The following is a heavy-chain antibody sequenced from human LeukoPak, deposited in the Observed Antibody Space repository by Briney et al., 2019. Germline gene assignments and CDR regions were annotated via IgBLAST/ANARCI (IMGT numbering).Heavy chain of an antibody. CDR1: GGSISSSSYY. CDR3: ARDFQSSRGY. Sequence: SETLSLTCTVSGGSISSSSYYWGWIRQPPGKGLEWIGSIYYSGSTYYNPSLKSRVTISVDTSKNQFSLKLSSVTAADTAVYYCARDFQSSRGYWGQGTLVTVSS. J-gene: IGHJ4*02. D-gene: IGHD5-24*01. CDR2: IYYSGST. V-gene: IGHV4-39*07.